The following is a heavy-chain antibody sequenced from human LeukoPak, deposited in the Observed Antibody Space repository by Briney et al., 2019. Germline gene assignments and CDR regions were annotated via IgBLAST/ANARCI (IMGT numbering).Heavy chain of an antibody. V-gene: IGHV3-7*01. J-gene: IGHJ4*02. D-gene: IGHD2/OR15-2a*01. Sequence: GGSLRLSCEASGFAFSRLYISWVRQALGKGPEWVAHIRHDGSDSGYVESVEGRFTISRDNSKNLVYLQMTNLRVEDTAVYYCAKYLSRALDHWGQGTLVTVSS. CDR3: AKYLSRALDH. CDR1: GFAFSRLY. CDR2: IRHDGSDS.